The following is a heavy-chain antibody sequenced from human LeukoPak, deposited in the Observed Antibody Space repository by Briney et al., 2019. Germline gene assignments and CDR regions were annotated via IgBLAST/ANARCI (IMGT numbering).Heavy chain of an antibody. CDR3: ARVFGIASIDY. J-gene: IGHJ4*02. V-gene: IGHV4-34*01. CDR2: INHSGST. D-gene: IGHD1-14*01. Sequence: SETLSLTCAVYGGSFSGYYWSWIRQPPGKGLEWIGEINHSGSTNYNPSLKSRVTISVDTSKNQFSLKLSSVTAADTAVYYCARVFGIASIDYWGQGTLVTVSS. CDR1: GGSFSGYY.